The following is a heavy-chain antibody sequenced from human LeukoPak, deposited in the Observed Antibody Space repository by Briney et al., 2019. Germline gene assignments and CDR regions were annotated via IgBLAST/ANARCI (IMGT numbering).Heavy chain of an antibody. D-gene: IGHD3-10*01. J-gene: IGHJ4*02. V-gene: IGHV3-23*01. CDR1: GFTFSSYA. CDR3: AKARRFGELFSYYFDY. CDR2: ISGSGGST. Sequence: GGSLRLSCAASGFTFSSYAMSWVRQAPGKGLEWVSAISGSGGSTYYADSVKGRFTISRDNSKNTLYLQMNSLRAEDTAVYYCAKARRFGELFSYYFDYWGQGTLVTVSS.